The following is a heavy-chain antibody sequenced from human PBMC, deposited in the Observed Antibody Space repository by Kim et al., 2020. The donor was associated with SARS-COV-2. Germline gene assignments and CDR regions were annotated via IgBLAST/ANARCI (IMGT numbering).Heavy chain of an antibody. CDR3: ASAGSGLFYYYYGMDV. Sequence: GGSLRLSCAASGFTFSSYSMNWVRQAPGKGLEWVSSISSSSSYIYYADSVKGRFTISRDNAKNSLYLQMNSLRAEDTAVYYCASAGSGLFYYYYGMDVWGKGTTVTVSS. J-gene: IGHJ6*04. CDR2: ISSSSSYI. CDR1: GFTFSSYS. V-gene: IGHV3-21*01.